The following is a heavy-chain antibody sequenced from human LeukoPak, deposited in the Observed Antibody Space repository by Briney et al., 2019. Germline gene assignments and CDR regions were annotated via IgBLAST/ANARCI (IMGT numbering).Heavy chain of an antibody. CDR1: GGSISSYY. CDR2: INHSGST. CDR3: ARRALVVVVITA. J-gene: IGHJ4*02. V-gene: IGHV4-34*01. Sequence: SETLSLTCTVSGGSISSYYWSWIRQPPGKGLEWIGEINHSGSTNYNPSLKSRVTISVDTSKNQFSLKLSSVTAADTAVYYCARRALVVVVITAWGQGTLVTVSS. D-gene: IGHD3-22*01.